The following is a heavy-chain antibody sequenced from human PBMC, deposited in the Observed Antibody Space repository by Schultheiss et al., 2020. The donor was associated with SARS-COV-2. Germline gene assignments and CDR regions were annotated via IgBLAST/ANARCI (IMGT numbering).Heavy chain of an antibody. CDR1: GGSISSGSYY. CDR3: ARDSRMWGADTKTNWFDL. V-gene: IGHV4-61*02. Sequence: SETLSLTCTVSGGSISSGSYYWSWIRQPAGKGLEWIGRIYTSGSTNYNPSLKSRVTISVDTSKNQFSLKLSSVTAADTAVYYCARDSRMWGADTKTNWFDLWGQGTLVTVSS. CDR2: IYTSGST. J-gene: IGHJ5*02. D-gene: IGHD1-26*01.